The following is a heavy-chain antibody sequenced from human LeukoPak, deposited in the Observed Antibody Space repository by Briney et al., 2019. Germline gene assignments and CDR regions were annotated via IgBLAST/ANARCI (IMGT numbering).Heavy chain of an antibody. CDR1: GGSISSGGYY. Sequence: SQTLSLTCTVSGGSISSGGYYWSWIRQHPGKGLEWIGYIYYSGSTYYNPSLKSRVTISVDTSKNQFSLKLSSVTAADTAAYYCASSGSYFTAVRPATIRYWGQGTLVTVSS. V-gene: IGHV4-31*03. CDR2: IYYSGST. D-gene: IGHD1-26*01. J-gene: IGHJ4*02. CDR3: ASSGSYFTAVRPATIRY.